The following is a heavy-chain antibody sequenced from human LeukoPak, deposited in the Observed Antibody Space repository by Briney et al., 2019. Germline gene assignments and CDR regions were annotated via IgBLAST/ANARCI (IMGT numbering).Heavy chain of an antibody. J-gene: IGHJ4*02. CDR3: ARGVSNLDY. V-gene: IGHV4-4*07. CDR2: IYSSGST. Sequence: PSETLSLTCTVSGGSISSYFWTWIRQPAGKGLEWIGRIYSSGSTNYNPSLKSRLTMSVDTSKNQFSPKLTSVTAADTAVYYCARGVSNLDYWGQGTLVTVSS. D-gene: IGHD3-10*01. CDR1: GGSISSYF.